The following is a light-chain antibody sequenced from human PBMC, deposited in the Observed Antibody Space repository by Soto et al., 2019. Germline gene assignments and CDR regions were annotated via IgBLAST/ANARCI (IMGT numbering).Light chain of an antibody. J-gene: IGLJ1*01. Sequence: QSALTQPASVSGSPGQSITISCTGTSSDVGNYDLVSWYQQHPGKAPKLMIYEVTERPSGVSYRFSGSKSGNTASLTISGLQAEDEAEYYCCSFTGSSPLYVFGTGTKVTVL. V-gene: IGLV2-23*02. CDR1: SSDVGNYDL. CDR2: EVT. CDR3: CSFTGSSPLYV.